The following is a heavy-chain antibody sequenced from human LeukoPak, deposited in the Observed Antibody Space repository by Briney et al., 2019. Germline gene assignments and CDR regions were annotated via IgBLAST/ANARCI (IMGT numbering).Heavy chain of an antibody. J-gene: IGHJ5*02. Sequence: GRSLRLSCAASGFTFSDYYMSWIRQAPGKGLEWVSAITGSSDSAYYADSVKGRITISRDNANNTLYLQIDSLRADDTAVYYCAKVQSSGWLKFDPWGQGTLVTVSS. CDR3: AKVQSSGWLKFDP. D-gene: IGHD6-19*01. CDR2: ITGSSDSA. CDR1: GFTFSDYY. V-gene: IGHV3-23*01.